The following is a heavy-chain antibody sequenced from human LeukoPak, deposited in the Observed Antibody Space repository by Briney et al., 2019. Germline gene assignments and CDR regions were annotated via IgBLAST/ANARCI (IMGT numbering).Heavy chain of an antibody. CDR1: GGSFSGYY. CDR2: INHSGST. J-gene: IGHJ5*02. Sequence: SETLSLTCAVYGGSFSGYYWSWIRQPPGKRLEWIGEINHSGSTNYNPSLKSRVTISVDTSKNQFSLKLSSVTAADTAVYYCARDPILGDQGWFDPWGQGTLVTVSS. CDR3: ARDPILGDQGWFDP. V-gene: IGHV4-34*01. D-gene: IGHD4-17*01.